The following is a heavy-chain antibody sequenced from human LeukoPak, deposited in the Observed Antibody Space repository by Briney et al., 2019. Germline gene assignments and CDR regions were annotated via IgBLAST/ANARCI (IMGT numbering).Heavy chain of an antibody. Sequence: GGSLRLSCAASGFTFSSYAMSWVRQAPGKGLEWVSSIRDSGGSTYYADSVKGRFTISRDNSKNTLYLQMNSLRAEDTAVYYCAKETSTGDDYGMDVWGQGTTVTVSS. J-gene: IGHJ6*02. CDR2: IRDSGGST. CDR1: GFTFSSYA. CDR3: AKETSTGDDYGMDV. V-gene: IGHV3-23*01.